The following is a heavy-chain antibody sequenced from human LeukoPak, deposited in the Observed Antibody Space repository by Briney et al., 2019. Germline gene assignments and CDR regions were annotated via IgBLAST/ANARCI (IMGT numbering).Heavy chain of an antibody. Sequence: GGSLRLSCAASGFTFSSYWMHWVRQAPGKGLVWVSRINSDGSSTSYADSVKGRFTISRDNAKNTLYLQMNSLRAEDTAVYYCATSYDFWSGYYASTKFDYWGRGTLVTVSS. CDR2: INSDGSST. CDR3: ATSYDFWSGYYASTKFDY. D-gene: IGHD3-3*01. J-gene: IGHJ4*02. CDR1: GFTFSSYW. V-gene: IGHV3-74*01.